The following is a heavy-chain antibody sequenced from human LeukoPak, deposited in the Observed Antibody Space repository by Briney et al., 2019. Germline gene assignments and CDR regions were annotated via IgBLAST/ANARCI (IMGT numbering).Heavy chain of an antibody. J-gene: IGHJ4*02. D-gene: IGHD6-13*01. CDR3: ASARGVAAAAGGNYFDY. Sequence: ASVKVSCKASGGTFSSYAISWVRQAPGQGLGWMGRIIPILGIANYAQKFQGRVTITADKSTSTAYMELSSLRSEDTAVYYCASARGVAAAAGGNYFDYWGQGTLVTVSS. V-gene: IGHV1-69*04. CDR1: GGTFSSYA. CDR2: IIPILGIA.